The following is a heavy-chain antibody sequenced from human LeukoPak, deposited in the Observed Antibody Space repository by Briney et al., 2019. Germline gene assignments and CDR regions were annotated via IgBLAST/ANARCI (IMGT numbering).Heavy chain of an antibody. CDR3: ARVEAIPGRPWVPFDY. J-gene: IGHJ4*02. D-gene: IGHD6-6*01. CDR2: VYYSGNT. V-gene: IGHV4-39*07. CDR1: GGSISSSSYN. Sequence: NTSETLSLTCTVSGGSISSSSYNWDWVRQSPGKGLEWIGSVYYSGNTYYNPSLTSRVTISLDTSKSQFSLKLSSVTAADTAVYYCARVEAIPGRPWVPFDYWGQGTLATVSS.